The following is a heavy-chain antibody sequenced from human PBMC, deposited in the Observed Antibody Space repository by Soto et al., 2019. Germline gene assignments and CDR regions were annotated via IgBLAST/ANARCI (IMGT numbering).Heavy chain of an antibody. J-gene: IGHJ6*02. Sequence: WTRIRQPPGKGLEWIGYIYHSGSTYYNPSLKSRVTISVDRSKNQFSLKLNSVTAADTAVYYCARVPDVWGQGTTVTVSS. CDR3: ARVPDV. CDR2: IYHSGST. V-gene: IGHV4-30-2*01.